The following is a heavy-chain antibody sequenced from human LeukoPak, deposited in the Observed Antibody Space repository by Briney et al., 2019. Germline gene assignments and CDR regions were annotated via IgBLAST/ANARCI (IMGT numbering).Heavy chain of an antibody. CDR3: ASLGYSSGWSNFDY. D-gene: IGHD6-19*01. V-gene: IGHV3-53*01. Sequence: GRSLRLSCAASGFTVSSNYMSWVRQAPGKGLEWVSVIYSGGSTYYADSVKGRFTISRDNSKNTLYLQMNSLRAEDTAVYYCASLGYSSGWSNFDYWGQGTLVTVSS. CDR1: GFTVSSNY. CDR2: IYSGGST. J-gene: IGHJ4*02.